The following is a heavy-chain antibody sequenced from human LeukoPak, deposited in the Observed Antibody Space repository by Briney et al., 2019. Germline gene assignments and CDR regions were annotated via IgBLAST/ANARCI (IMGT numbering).Heavy chain of an antibody. CDR3: AREGQQLVAFDY. Sequence: GASVKISCKTSGYTFTDYYIQWVRQAPGQGLEWMGMIDPSGGSTIYIQKLQGRITMTRDTSTSTVYMGLSSLRSEDTAVYYCAREGQQLVAFDYWGQGTLVTVSS. CDR1: GYTFTDYY. D-gene: IGHD6-13*01. V-gene: IGHV1-46*01. CDR2: IDPSGGST. J-gene: IGHJ4*02.